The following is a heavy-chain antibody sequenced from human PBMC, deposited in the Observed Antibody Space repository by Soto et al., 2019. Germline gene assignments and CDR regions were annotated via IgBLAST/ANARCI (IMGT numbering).Heavy chain of an antibody. Sequence: GGSLRLSCAASGFTFSSYWMSWVRQAPGKGLEWVANIKQDGSEKYYVDSVKGRFTISRDNAKNSLYLQMNSLRAEDTAVYYCARLGYCSSTSCYYGWFDPWGQGTLVTVSS. J-gene: IGHJ5*02. CDR2: IKQDGSEK. CDR3: ARLGYCSSTSCYYGWFDP. V-gene: IGHV3-7*03. CDR1: GFTFSSYW. D-gene: IGHD2-2*01.